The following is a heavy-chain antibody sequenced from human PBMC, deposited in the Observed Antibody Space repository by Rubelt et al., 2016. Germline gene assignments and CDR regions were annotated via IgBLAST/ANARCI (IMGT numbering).Heavy chain of an antibody. V-gene: IGHV3-23*01. Sequence: VLPGGSLRLSCAASGFTFSSYAMSWVRQAPGKGLEWVSVISGSGGRTYYADSVKGRFNISRDNSKNTLYLEMNSLRAEDTAVYSCAKGVTDRATVTTPLGYWGQGTLVTVSS. D-gene: IGHD4-17*01. CDR3: AKGVTDRATVTTPLGY. CDR1: GFTFSSYA. J-gene: IGHJ4*02. CDR2: ISGSGGRT.